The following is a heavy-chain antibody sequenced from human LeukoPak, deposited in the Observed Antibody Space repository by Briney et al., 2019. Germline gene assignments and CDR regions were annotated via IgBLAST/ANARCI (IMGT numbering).Heavy chain of an antibody. V-gene: IGHV4-34*01. CDR1: GGSFSGYY. CDR3: AREGPGGYSYGMDV. J-gene: IGHJ6*02. D-gene: IGHD5-18*01. Sequence: PSETLSLTCAVYGGSFSGYYWSWLRQPPGKGLEGIGEINHSRSTKYNPSLTSRGTISVDTSKNQFSLKLSSVTGADTAVYYCAREGPGGYSYGMDVWGQGTTVTVSS. CDR2: INHSRST.